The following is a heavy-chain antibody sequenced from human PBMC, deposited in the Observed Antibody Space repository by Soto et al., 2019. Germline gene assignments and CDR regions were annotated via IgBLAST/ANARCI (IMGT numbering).Heavy chain of an antibody. J-gene: IGHJ5*02. Sequence: QVQLVESGGGLVRPGESLRLSCAASGFTFSDSSMNWIRQAPGKGLEWVSYISSGTSYTNYAASVKGRFTISRDNAKNSLFLPMNSLRAEDPAVYYCARSVVSSTRFDPWGQGTLVTSSS. V-gene: IGHV3-11*06. CDR1: GFTFSDSS. D-gene: IGHD6-13*01. CDR2: ISSGTSYT. CDR3: ARSVVSSTRFDP.